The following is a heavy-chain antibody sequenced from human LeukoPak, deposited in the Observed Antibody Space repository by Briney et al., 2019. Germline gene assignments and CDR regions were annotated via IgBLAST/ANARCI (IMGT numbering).Heavy chain of an antibody. CDR1: GFTFSNYE. V-gene: IGHV3-48*03. CDR3: ARDLVQLWSKDY. Sequence: GGSLRLSCAASGFTFSNYEFNWVRQAPGKGLEWISYISSSGRNIYYADSVKGRFTISRDNAKSSLYLQMNSLRAEDTAVYYCARDLVQLWSKDYWGQGTLVIVPP. CDR2: ISSSGRNI. J-gene: IGHJ4*02. D-gene: IGHD5-18*01.